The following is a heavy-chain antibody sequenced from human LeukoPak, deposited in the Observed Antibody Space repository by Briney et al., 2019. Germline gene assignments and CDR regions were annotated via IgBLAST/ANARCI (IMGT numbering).Heavy chain of an antibody. CDR1: GCSISSYY. Sequence: SETLSLTGTGSGCSISSYYWSWIRQPPGKGLEGIGYIYYSGSTNYNPSLKSRVTISVDTSKNQFSMKLSSVTAADTAVYYCARARWLQPHFDYWGQGTLVTVSS. CDR2: IYYSGST. J-gene: IGHJ4*02. D-gene: IGHD5-24*01. CDR3: ARARWLQPHFDY. V-gene: IGHV4-59*01.